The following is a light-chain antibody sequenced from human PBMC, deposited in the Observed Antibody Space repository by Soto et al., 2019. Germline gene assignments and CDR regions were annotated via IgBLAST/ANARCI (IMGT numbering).Light chain of an antibody. CDR1: SSNIGSNY. J-gene: IGLJ2*01. CDR3: AAWDDSLSGHVV. CDR2: RNN. V-gene: IGLV1-47*01. Sequence: QSVLTQPPSASETPGQRVTISCSGSSSNIGSNYVYWYQQFPGTAPKLLIYRNNQRPSGVPDRFSGSKSGTSASLAISGLRSEDEADYYCAAWDDSLSGHVVFGGGTKVTVL.